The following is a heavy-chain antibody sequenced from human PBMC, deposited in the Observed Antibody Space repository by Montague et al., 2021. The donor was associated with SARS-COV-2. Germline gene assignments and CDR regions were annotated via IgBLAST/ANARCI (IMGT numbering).Heavy chain of an antibody. CDR1: GGSFSSY. V-gene: IGHV4-34*01. J-gene: IGHJ6*02. D-gene: IGHD2-15*01. CDR3: ASHCGGGRCYFGMDV. Sequence: SETLSLTCDVYGGSFSSYWSWIRQPPGRGLEWVGQISHGGGTNYNPSLMSRVTISVDTSKNQVSLKLSSVTAADTAVYYCASHCGGGRCYFGMDVWGQGTTVTVSS. CDR2: ISHGGGT.